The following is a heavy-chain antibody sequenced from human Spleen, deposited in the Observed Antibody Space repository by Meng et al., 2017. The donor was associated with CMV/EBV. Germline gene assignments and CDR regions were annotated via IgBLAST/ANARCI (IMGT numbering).Heavy chain of an antibody. V-gene: IGHV3-11*04. D-gene: IGHD2-2*02. CDR1: GFTFNIYY. J-gene: IGHJ6*02. CDR2: INTDGRTI. CDR3: AREQCSSTSCYTGEVYYYYGMDV. Sequence: GESLKISCAASGFTFNIYYMSWIRQAPGKGLEWVSSINTDGRTIDYADSVKGRFTISRDNAKNSLYLQMNSLRAEDTAVYYCAREQCSSTSCYTGEVYYYYGMDVWGQGTTVTVSS.